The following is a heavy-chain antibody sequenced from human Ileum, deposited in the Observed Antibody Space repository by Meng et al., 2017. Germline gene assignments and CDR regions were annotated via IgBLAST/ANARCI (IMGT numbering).Heavy chain of an antibody. V-gene: IGHV1-46*01. CDR1: GYTFTKYY. CDR3: ARDAVKAEGSEDFDY. Sequence: QVQLVECGAEVRKPGASVLLSCNTPGYTFTKYYIHWVRQAPGQGLEWMGLINPTDDWTSYAQKFQGRVSVTSDPSTRTVYIDLNSLRFEDTAVYYCARDAVKAEGSEDFDYWGQGTLVTVSS. J-gene: IGHJ4*02. D-gene: IGHD3-10*01. CDR2: INPTDDWT.